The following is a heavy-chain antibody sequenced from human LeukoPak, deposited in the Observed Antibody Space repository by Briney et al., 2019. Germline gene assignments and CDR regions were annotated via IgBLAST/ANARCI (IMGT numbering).Heavy chain of an antibody. CDR3: ARRAYDAFDI. V-gene: IGHV3-23*01. J-gene: IGHJ3*02. CDR1: GIIFSANA. Sequence: GGSLRLTCATSGIIFSANAMSWVRQTPGKGLEWVSTVSDTGDRTYYADSVKGRFTISRDNSKNRLSLQMNSLRAEDTALYYCARRAYDAFDIWGQGTMVTVSS. CDR2: VSDTGDRT.